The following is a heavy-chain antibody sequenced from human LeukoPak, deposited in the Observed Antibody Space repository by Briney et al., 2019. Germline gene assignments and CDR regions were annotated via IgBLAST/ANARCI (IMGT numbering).Heavy chain of an antibody. J-gene: IGHJ4*02. V-gene: IGHV4-61*02. D-gene: IGHD3-22*01. Sequence: SQTLSLTCTVSGGSISSGSYYWSWIRQPAGKGLEWIGRIYTSGSTNYNPSLKSRVTISVDTSKNQFSLKLSSVTAADTAVYYCARVSYYDSSGYYGLGSTIDYWGQGTLVTVSS. CDR2: IYTSGST. CDR3: ARVSYYDSSGYYGLGSTIDY. CDR1: GGSISSGSYY.